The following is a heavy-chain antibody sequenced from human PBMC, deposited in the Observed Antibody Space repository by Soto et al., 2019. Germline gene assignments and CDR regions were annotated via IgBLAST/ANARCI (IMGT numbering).Heavy chain of an antibody. V-gene: IGHV4-59*01. CDR2: IYYSGST. CDR3: ARRTRAGYSAPYNWFDP. D-gene: IGHD3-9*01. CDR1: GGSISSYY. J-gene: IGHJ5*02. Sequence: PSETLSLTCTVSGGSISSYYWSWIRQPPGKGLEWIGYIYYSGSTNYNPSLKSRVTISVDTSKNQFSLKLSSVTAADTAVYYCARRTRAGYSAPYNWFDPWGQGTLVTVSS.